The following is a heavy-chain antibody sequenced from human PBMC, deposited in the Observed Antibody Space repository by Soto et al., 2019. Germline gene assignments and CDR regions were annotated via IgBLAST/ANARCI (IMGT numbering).Heavy chain of an antibody. CDR1: GFTFSSYE. Sequence: GGSLRLSCAASGFTFSSYEMNWVRQAPGKGLEWVSYISSSGSTIYYADSVKGRFTISRDNAKNSLYLQMNSLRAEDTAVYYCARGSRKALWHEWAFDIWGQGTMVTVS. J-gene: IGHJ3*02. D-gene: IGHD2-21*01. CDR3: ARGSRKALWHEWAFDI. V-gene: IGHV3-48*03. CDR2: ISSSGSTI.